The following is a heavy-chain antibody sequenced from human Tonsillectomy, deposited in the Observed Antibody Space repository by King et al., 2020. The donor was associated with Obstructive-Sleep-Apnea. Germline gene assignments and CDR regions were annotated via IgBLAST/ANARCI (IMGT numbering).Heavy chain of an antibody. V-gene: IGHV3-30-3*01. Sequence: VQLVESGGGVVQPGGSLRLSCGASGFTFSTHAVHWVRQAPGKGLEWVAVISYDGSKKYYADSVKGRFTISRDNSKNTLYLQMNSPRAEDTAVYYCAREVVGAIYFDCWGQGALVTVSS. J-gene: IGHJ4*02. CDR3: AREVVGAIYFDC. CDR2: ISYDGSKK. D-gene: IGHD1-26*01. CDR1: GFTFSTHA.